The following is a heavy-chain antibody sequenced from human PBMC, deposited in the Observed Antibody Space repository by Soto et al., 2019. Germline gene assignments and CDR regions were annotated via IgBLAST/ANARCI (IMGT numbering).Heavy chain of an antibody. J-gene: IGHJ4*02. CDR1: GYTFTSYA. CDR3: ARDRGIVGATDFDH. Sequence: ASVKVSCKASGYTFTSYAMHWVRQAPGQRLEWMGWLNAGNGDTKYSRKFQGRVTITRDTSATTAYMELSSLRSQDTAVYYCARDRGIVGATDFDHWGQGTLVTV. CDR2: LNAGNGDT. D-gene: IGHD1-26*01. V-gene: IGHV1-3*01.